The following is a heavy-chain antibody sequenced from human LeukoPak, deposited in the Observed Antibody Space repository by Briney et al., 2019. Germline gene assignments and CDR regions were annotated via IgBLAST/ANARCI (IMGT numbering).Heavy chain of an antibody. CDR2: INSDGSST. CDR1: GFTFSSYW. CDR3: ASEGVYDSSGYADP. V-gene: IGHV3-74*01. Sequence: SGGSLRLSCAASGFTFSSYWMHWVRQAPGKGLVWVSRINSDGSSTSYADSVKGRFTISRDNAKNTLYLQVNSLRAEDTAVYYCASEGVYDSSGYADPWGQGTLVTVSS. J-gene: IGHJ5*02. D-gene: IGHD3-22*01.